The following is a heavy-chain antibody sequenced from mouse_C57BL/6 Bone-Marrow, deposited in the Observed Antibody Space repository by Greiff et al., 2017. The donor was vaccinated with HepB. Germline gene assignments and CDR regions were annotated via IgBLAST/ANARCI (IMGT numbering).Heavy chain of an antibody. D-gene: IGHD4-1*01. CDR1: GYTFTSYW. V-gene: IGHV1-55*01. CDR2: IYPGSGST. CDR3: ALWDLFDY. J-gene: IGHJ2*01. Sequence: QVHVKQSGAELVKPGASVKMSCKASGYTFTSYWITWVKQRPGQGLEWIGDIYPGSGSTNYNEKFKSKATLTVDTSSSTAYMQLSSLTSEDSAVYYCALWDLFDYWGQGTTLTVSS.